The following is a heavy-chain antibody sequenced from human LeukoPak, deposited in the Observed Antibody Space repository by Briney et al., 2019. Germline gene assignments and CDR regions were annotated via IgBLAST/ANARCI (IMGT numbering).Heavy chain of an antibody. CDR1: GGSLSGYY. J-gene: IGHJ4*02. Sequence: SETLSLTCAVYGGSLSGYYWSWISQSPGKGLEWIGEINHGGSTNYNPSLKSRVTMSVDTSKNHFSLRLSSVTAADTAVYFCAREGRRSMGIEYWGQGTLVTVSS. D-gene: IGHD6-6*01. CDR3: AREGRRSMGIEY. V-gene: IGHV4-34*01. CDR2: INHGGST.